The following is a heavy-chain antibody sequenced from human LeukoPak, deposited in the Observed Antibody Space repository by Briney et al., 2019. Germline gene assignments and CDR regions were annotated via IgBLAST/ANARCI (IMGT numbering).Heavy chain of an antibody. V-gene: IGHV4-34*01. CDR1: GGSFSGYY. CDR3: ASRGLGFFDY. CDR2: INHSGST. Sequence: PSETLSLTCAVYGGSFSGYYWSWIRQPPGKGLEWIGEINHSGSTNYNPSPKSRVTISEDTSKNQFSLKLSSVTAADTAVYYCASRGLGFFDYWGQGTLVTVSS. D-gene: IGHD2-15*01. J-gene: IGHJ4*02.